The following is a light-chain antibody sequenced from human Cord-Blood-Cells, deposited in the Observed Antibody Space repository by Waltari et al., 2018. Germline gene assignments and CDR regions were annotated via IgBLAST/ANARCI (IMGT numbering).Light chain of an antibody. CDR1: QSISSW. Sequence: DLQMTHSPSTLPASVGHRVTITCRASQSISSWLACYQQKPGKAPKLLIYDASSLESGVPSRFSGSGSGTEFTLTISSLQPDDFATYYCQQYNSYSPGITFGQGTRLEIK. J-gene: IGKJ5*01. CDR3: QQYNSYSPGIT. CDR2: DAS. V-gene: IGKV1-5*01.